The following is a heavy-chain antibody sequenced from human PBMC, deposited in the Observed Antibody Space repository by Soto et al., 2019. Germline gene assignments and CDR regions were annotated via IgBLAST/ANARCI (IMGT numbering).Heavy chain of an antibody. V-gene: IGHV1-2*02. D-gene: IGHD3-3*01. J-gene: IGHJ3*02. CDR2: INPATGAA. CDR1: GYPVTAYY. Sequence: QLHLVQSGAVVKKPGASVTVSCSASGYPVTAYYMHWVRQAPGRGLEWMGGINPATGAAKYTQTFPGRGNLTRDPATGTVFKELSGLTSEDPAVFYWARGGGVGVAGSAAFDMWGQGTLVTVSS. CDR3: ARGGGVGVAGSAAFDM.